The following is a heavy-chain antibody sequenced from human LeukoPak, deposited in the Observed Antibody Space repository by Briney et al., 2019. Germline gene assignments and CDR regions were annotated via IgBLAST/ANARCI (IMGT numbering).Heavy chain of an antibody. CDR1: GGTFSSYA. V-gene: IGHV1-69*13. Sequence: SVKVSCKASGGTFSSYAISWVRQAPGQGLEWMGGIVPIFGTANYAQKFQGRVTITADESTSTAYMELSSLRSEDTAVYYCARVRGYSYGYSDGGHFDYWGQGTLVTVSS. CDR3: ARVRGYSYGYSDGGHFDY. CDR2: IVPIFGTA. J-gene: IGHJ4*02. D-gene: IGHD5-18*01.